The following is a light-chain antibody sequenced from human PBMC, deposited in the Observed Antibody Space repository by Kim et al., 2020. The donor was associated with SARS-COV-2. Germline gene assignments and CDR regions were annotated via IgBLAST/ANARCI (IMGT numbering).Light chain of an antibody. Sequence: QSALTQPASVAGSPGHSIIISCTGTGSDVGGYNYVSWYQQHPGKVPKLMIYDVNKRPSGVSNRFSGSKSGNAASLTISGLQAEDEADYYCVSYTLSGTYVFGIGTKVTVL. J-gene: IGLJ1*01. V-gene: IGLV2-14*03. CDR3: VSYTLSGTYV. CDR1: GSDVGGYNY. CDR2: DVN.